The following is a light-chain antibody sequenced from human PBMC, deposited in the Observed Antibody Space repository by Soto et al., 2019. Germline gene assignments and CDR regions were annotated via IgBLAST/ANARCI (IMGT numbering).Light chain of an antibody. CDR1: QSISSW. Sequence: DIQLTQSPSTLSASVGDSVTITCRASQSISSWLAWYQRKPGKAPDLLISQASSLETGVPSRFSGSGSGTEFTLTISSLQLVDFATYYCQHYNTFPYTFGQGTKLERK. CDR3: QHYNTFPYT. J-gene: IGKJ2*01. CDR2: QAS. V-gene: IGKV1-5*03.